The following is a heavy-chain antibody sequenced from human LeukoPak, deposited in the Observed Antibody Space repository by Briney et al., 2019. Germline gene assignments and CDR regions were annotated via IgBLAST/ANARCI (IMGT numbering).Heavy chain of an antibody. CDR1: GFSFSSYD. CDR3: ARSPYYDSSGYYDN. CDR2: ISYDGSNK. D-gene: IGHD3-22*01. J-gene: IGHJ4*02. Sequence: GWSLRLSCSASGFSFSSYDMKWVRQAPGKGLEWVAVISYDGSNKYYADSVKGRFTISRDNSQNTLYLQMNSLRAEDTAVYYCARSPYYDSSGYYDNWGQGTLVTVSS. V-gene: IGHV3-30*03.